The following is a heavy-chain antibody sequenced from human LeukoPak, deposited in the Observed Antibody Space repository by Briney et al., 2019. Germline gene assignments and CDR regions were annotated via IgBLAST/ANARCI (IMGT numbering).Heavy chain of an antibody. V-gene: IGHV4-59*12. J-gene: IGHJ4*02. CDR2: IYYSGST. CDR1: GGSISSYY. D-gene: IGHD6-13*01. CDR3: ARVYSSSWYAINYYFDY. Sequence: SETLSLTCTVSGGSISSYYWSWIRQPPGKGLEWIGSIYYSGSTYYNPSLKSRVTISVDTSKNQFSLKLSSVTAADTAVYYCARVYSSSWYAINYYFDYWGQGTLVTVSS.